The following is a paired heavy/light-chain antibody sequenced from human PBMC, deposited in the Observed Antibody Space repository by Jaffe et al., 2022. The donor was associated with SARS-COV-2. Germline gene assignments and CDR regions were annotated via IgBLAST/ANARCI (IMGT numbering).Heavy chain of an antibody. D-gene: IGHD6-6*01. V-gene: IGHV3-23*01. CDR3: VTKDRSSSPLFFDL. J-gene: IGHJ2*01. CDR2: ILVGGGT. CDR1: GFTFSNYA. Sequence: EVQLLESGGGLVQPGGSLRLSCGASGFTFSNYAMSWVRQAPGKGLEWVSSILVGGGTNYPDSVKGRFTISRDNSKNTLYLQMNNLRAEDTALYYCVTKDRSSSPLFFDLWGRGTLVTVSS.
Light chain of an antibody. CDR2: DAS. V-gene: IGKV3-11*01. Sequence: EIVLTQSPDTLSLSPGERATLSCRASQSVGNFLAWYQQKPGQAPRLLIYDASTRATGIPVRFSGSGSGTDFTLTISSLEPEDFAVYYCQHRSSWPLSFGGGTKVEIK. CDR3: QHRSSWPLS. CDR1: QSVGNF. J-gene: IGKJ4*01.